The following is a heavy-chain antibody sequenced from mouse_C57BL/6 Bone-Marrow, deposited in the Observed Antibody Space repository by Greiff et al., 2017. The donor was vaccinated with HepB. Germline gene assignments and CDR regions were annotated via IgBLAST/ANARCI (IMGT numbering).Heavy chain of an antibody. CDR3: ASGSSTMYYFDY. V-gene: IGHV14-4*01. D-gene: IGHD1-3*01. Sequence: EVQLQQSGAELVRPGASVKLSCTASGFNINDDYMHWVKQRPEQGLEWIGWIDPGNGDTEYASKFQGKATLTADTSSNTAYLQLSSLTSEDTAIYYCASGSSTMYYFDYWGQGTTLTVSS. CDR2: IDPGNGDT. CDR1: GFNINDDY. J-gene: IGHJ2*01.